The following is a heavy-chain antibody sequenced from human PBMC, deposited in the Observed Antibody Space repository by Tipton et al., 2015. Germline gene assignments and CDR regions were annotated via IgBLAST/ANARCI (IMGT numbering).Heavy chain of an antibody. J-gene: IGHJ4*02. V-gene: IGHV3-30*01. CDR2: ISSDGINK. Sequence: SLRLSCAGSGFTFSNFGLHWVRQAPGKGLEWVTVISSDGINKYYAESVKGRFTVSRDNSKNTLHLQMNSLRDEDTAMYYCASGGHECSGTSCNFWWGQGTLVTVSS. CDR1: GFTFSNFG. CDR3: ASGGHECSGTSCNFW. D-gene: IGHD2-2*01.